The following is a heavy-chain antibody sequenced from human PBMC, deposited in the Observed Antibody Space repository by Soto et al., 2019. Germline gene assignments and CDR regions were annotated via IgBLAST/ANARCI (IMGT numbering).Heavy chain of an antibody. D-gene: IGHD3-16*01. CDR2: INAGNGNT. CDR1: GYTFTSYA. Sequence: QVQLVQSGAEVKKPGASVKVSCKASGYTFTSYAMHWVRQAPGQRLEWMGWINAGNGNTKYSQKFQGRVTITRDTSASIDYMELSSLRSEDTAVYSCARTGVPERSRGRDVWGQGTTVTVSS. CDR3: ARTGVPERSRGRDV. V-gene: IGHV1-3*01. J-gene: IGHJ6*02.